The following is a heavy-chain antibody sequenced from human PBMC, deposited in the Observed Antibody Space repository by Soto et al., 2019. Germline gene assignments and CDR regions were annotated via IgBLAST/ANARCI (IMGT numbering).Heavy chain of an antibody. CDR1: GYTFTSYY. CDR3: ARDLILGYDILTGYYEGIGY. CDR2: INPSGGST. J-gene: IGHJ4*02. D-gene: IGHD3-9*01. V-gene: IGHV1-46*01. Sequence: ASVKVSCKASGYTFTSYYMHWVRQAPGQGLEWMGIINPSGGSTSYAQKFQGRVTMTRDTSTSTVYMELSSLRSEDTAVYYCARDLILGYDILTGYYEGIGYWGKGTLVPVSS.